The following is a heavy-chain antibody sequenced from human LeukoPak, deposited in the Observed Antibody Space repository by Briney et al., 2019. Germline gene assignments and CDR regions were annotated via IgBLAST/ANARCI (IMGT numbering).Heavy chain of an antibody. D-gene: IGHD3-16*02. CDR1: GFIFSDHY. J-gene: IGHJ4*02. V-gene: IGHV3-72*01. CDR3: AREPPAMITFGGVIVRPYYFDY. CDR2: TRNKANSYTT. Sequence: GGSLRLSCAASGFIFSDHYMDWVRQAPGKGLEWVGRTRNKANSYTTEYAASVKGRFTISRDDSKNSLYLQMNSLKTEDTAVYYCAREPPAMITFGGVIVRPYYFDYWGQGTLVTVSS.